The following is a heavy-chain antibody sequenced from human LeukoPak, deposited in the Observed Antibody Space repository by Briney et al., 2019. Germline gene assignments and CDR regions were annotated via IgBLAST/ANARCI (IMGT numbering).Heavy chain of an antibody. CDR2: IYTSGST. CDR3: ARCFKEDTAMVTLFYYYYMDV. CDR1: GGSISSYY. V-gene: IGHV4-4*07. J-gene: IGHJ6*03. Sequence: PSETLSLTCTVSGGSISSYYWSWIRQPAGKGLEWIGRIYTSGSTNYNPSLKSRVTMSVDTSKNQFSLKLSSVTAADTAVYYCARCFKEDTAMVTLFYYYYMDVWGKGTTVTVSS. D-gene: IGHD5-18*01.